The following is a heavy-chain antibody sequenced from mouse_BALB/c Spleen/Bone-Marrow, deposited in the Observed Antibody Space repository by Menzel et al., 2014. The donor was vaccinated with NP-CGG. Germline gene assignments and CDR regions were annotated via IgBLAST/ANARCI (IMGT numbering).Heavy chain of an antibody. D-gene: IGHD1-1*02. CDR2: INPSTGYT. CDR1: GYTFTSYW. J-gene: IGHJ2*01. V-gene: IGHV1-7*01. Sequence: QVQLQQSGAELAKPGASVKMSCKASGYTFTSYWMHWVKQRPGQGLEWIGYINPSTGYTEYNQKFKDKATLTADKSSSTAYMQLSSLTSEDSAVCYCARLGEIYYYGGPLDYWGQGTTLTVSS. CDR3: ARLGEIYYYGGPLDY.